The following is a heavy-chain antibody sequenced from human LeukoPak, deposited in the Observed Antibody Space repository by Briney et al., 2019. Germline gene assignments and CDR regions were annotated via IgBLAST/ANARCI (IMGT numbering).Heavy chain of an antibody. CDR1: GGSFSGYY. Sequence: SETLSLTCAVYGGSFSGYYWSWIRQPPGKGLEWIGEINYSRSTNYNPSLKSRVTISVDTSKNQFSLKLSSVTAADTAVYYCARGQGDYWGQGTLVTVSS. CDR2: INYSRST. CDR3: ARGQGDY. V-gene: IGHV4-34*01. J-gene: IGHJ4*02.